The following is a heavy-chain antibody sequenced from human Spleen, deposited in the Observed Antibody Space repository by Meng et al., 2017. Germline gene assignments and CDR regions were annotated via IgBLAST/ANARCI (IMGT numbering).Heavy chain of an antibody. D-gene: IGHD6-19*01. CDR3: ARGDSGWYTGWDWFDP. V-gene: IGHV4-34*01. J-gene: IGHJ5*02. Sequence: QVQQQQWGAGLLKPSETLSLTCAVYGGSFSGYYWSWIRQPPGKGLEWIGEINHSGSTNYNPSLKSRVTISVDTSKNQFSLKLSSVTAADTAVYYCARGDSGWYTGWDWFDPWGQGTLVTVAS. CDR1: GGSFSGYY. CDR2: INHSGST.